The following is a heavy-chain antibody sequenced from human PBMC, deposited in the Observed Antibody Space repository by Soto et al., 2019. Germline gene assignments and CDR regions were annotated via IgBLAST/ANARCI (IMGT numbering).Heavy chain of an antibody. V-gene: IGHV3-23*01. CDR2: ISGSGGST. CDR1: GFTFSSYA. D-gene: IGHD4-4*01. CDR3: ANSDRNYDYYYYGMDV. J-gene: IGHJ6*02. Sequence: GGSLRLSCAASGFTFSSYAMSWVRQAPGKGLEWVSAISGSGGSTYYADSVKGRFTISRDNSKNTLYLQMNSLRAEDTAVYYCANSDRNYDYYYYGMDVWGQGTTVTVSS.